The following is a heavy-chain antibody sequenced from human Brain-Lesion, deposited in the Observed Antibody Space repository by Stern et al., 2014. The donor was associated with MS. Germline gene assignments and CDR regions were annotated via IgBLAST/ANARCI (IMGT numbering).Heavy chain of an antibody. CDR3: ARARHTTFGVWTNGMDV. CDR2: IHYSGIT. J-gene: IGHJ6*02. Sequence: QVQLQESGPGLVKPSQTLSLTCNVSGAPISSDAYYWSWIRQHPGKGLEWIGFIHYSGITYYNSSLKSRIIISVDTSKNHFSLKLSSVIAADTAVYYCARARHTTFGVWTNGMDVWGQGTTVTVSS. CDR1: GAPISSDAYY. V-gene: IGHV4-31*03. D-gene: IGHD3-3*01.